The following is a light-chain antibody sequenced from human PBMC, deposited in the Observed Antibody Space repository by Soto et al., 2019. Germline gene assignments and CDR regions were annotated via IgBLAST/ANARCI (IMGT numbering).Light chain of an antibody. Sequence: DIQMTQSPSTLSASVGDRVTITCRASQSIRSWLAWYQQKAGKAPKLLIHKASSLESGVPSRFSGSGSGTEFTLTISSLQPEDFATYYCQQYNSYWAFGQGTKVEIK. J-gene: IGKJ1*01. V-gene: IGKV1-5*03. CDR3: QQYNSYWA. CDR2: KAS. CDR1: QSIRSW.